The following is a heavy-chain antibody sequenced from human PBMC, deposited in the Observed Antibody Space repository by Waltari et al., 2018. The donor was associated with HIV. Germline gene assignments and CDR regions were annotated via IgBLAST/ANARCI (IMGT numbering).Heavy chain of an antibody. CDR2: FRSKAYGGTT. D-gene: IGHD3-10*01. CDR3: TRDSIYYYGSGSYFQH. CDR1: GFTFGDYA. Sequence: ELQLVESGGGLGQPGRSLRLHRTASGFTFGDYAMRWCRQAPGKGLEVGGFFRSKAYGGTTEYAASVKGRFTISRDDSKSIAYLQMNSLKTEDTAVYYCTRDSIYYYGSGSYFQHWGQGTLVTVSS. V-gene: IGHV3-49*03. J-gene: IGHJ1*01.